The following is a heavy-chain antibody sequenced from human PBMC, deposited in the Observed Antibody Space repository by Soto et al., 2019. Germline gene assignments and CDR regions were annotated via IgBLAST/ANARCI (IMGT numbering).Heavy chain of an antibody. CDR2: ISGSDNST. J-gene: IGHJ6*02. Sequence: VGSLRLSCAASGFTCSGYAMSWVRQAPGKGLEWVSAISGSDNSTYYADSVKGRFTISRDNSKNTLYLQMSSLRADDTAVYYCAPMGVWGQGTTVTVSS. CDR1: GFTCSGYA. CDR3: APMGV. V-gene: IGHV3-23*01.